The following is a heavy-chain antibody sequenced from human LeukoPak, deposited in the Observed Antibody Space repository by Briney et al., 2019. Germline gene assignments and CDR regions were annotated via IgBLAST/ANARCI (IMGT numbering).Heavy chain of an antibody. Sequence: SETLSLTCTVSGGSISSYYWSWIRQPPGKGLEWIGYIYYSGSTNYHPSLKSRVTISVDTSKNQFSLKLSSVTAADTAVYYCARLYDFWSGTDYWGQGTLVTVSS. CDR1: GGSISSYY. D-gene: IGHD3-3*01. V-gene: IGHV4-59*01. CDR2: IYYSGST. CDR3: ARLYDFWSGTDY. J-gene: IGHJ4*02.